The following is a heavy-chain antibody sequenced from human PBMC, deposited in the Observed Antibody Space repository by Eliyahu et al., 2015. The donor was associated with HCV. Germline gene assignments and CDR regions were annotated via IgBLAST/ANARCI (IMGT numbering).Heavy chain of an antibody. D-gene: IGHD4-11*01. Sequence: QVQLVESGGGVVQPGRSLRXSCAASGFTFSTYGMNWVRQAVGKGLEWVAIIWHDGSNIYYADSVKGRFTISRDNSKNTLYLQMNSLRAEDTAVYYCARDGAGIDYSFDYWGQGTLVTVSS. CDR3: ARDGAGIDYSFDY. CDR2: IWHDGSNI. V-gene: IGHV3-33*01. CDR1: GFTFSTYG. J-gene: IGHJ4*02.